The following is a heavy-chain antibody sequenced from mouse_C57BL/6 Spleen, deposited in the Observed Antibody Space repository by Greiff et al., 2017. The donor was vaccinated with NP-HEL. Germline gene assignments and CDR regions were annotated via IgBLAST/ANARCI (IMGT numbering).Heavy chain of an antibody. J-gene: IGHJ4*01. D-gene: IGHD1-1*01. V-gene: IGHV1-61*01. Sequence: QVQLQQPGAELVRPGSSVKLSCKASGYTFTSYWMDWVKQRPGQGLEWIGNIYPSDSETHYNQKFKDKATLTVDKSSSTAYMQLSSLTSEDSAVYYCACDSYGSSSYAMDYWGQGTSVTVSS. CDR2: IYPSDSET. CDR1: GYTFTSYW. CDR3: ACDSYGSSSYAMDY.